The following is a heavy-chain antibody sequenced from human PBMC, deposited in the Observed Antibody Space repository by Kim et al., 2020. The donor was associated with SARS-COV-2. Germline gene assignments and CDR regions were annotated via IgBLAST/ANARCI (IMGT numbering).Heavy chain of an antibody. J-gene: IGHJ4*02. V-gene: IGHV3-30*07. D-gene: IGHD3-10*01. CDR3: ARDKERLLWFRSLIDY. Sequence: SVKGRFTISRDNSKNTLYLQMNSLRAEDTAVYYCARDKERLLWFRSLIDYWGQGTLVTVSS.